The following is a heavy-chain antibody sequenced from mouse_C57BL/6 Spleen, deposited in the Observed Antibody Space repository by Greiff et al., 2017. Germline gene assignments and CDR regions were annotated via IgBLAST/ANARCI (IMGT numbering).Heavy chain of an antibody. D-gene: IGHD1-1*01. J-gene: IGHJ2*01. Sequence: DVKLVESGPGLVKPSQSLSLTCSVTGYSITSGYYWNWIRQFPGNKLEWMGYISYDGSNNYNPSLKNRISITRDTSKNQFFLKLNSVTTEDTATYYCARTDYYGSSSFDYWGQGTTLTVSS. CDR3: ARTDYYGSSSFDY. V-gene: IGHV3-6*01. CDR1: GYSITSGYY. CDR2: ISYDGSN.